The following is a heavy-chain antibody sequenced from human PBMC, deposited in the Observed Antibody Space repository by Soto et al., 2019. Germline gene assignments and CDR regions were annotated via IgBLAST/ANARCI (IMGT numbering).Heavy chain of an antibody. CDR2: INPNSGGT. J-gene: IGHJ4*02. D-gene: IGHD3-3*01. CDR1: GYTFTGYY. CDR3: ARDLFGVVITPDY. Sequence: ASVRVSCKASGYTFTGYYMHWVRQAPGQGLEWMGWINPNSGGTNYAQKFQGRVTMTRDTSISTAYMELSRLRSDDTAVYYCARDLFGVVITPDYWGQGTLVTVSS. V-gene: IGHV1-2*02.